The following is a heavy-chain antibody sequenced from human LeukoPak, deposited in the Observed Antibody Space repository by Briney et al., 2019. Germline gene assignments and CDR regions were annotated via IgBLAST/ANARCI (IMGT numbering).Heavy chain of an antibody. CDR1: GFTFSSYG. CDR2: IWYDGTNT. J-gene: IGHJ2*01. D-gene: IGHD6-13*01. V-gene: IGHV3-33*01. CDR3: ARVIAAAGRPNWYFDL. Sequence: GGSLRLSCAASGFTFSSYGMHWVRQAPGKGLEWVAVIWYDGTNTYYADSVKGRFTISRDNSKNTLYLQMNSLRAEGTAVYYCARVIAAAGRPNWYFDLWGRGTLVTVSS.